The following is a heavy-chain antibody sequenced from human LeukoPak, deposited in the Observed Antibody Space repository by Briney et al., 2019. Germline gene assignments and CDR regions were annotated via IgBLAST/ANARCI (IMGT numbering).Heavy chain of an antibody. CDR3: ARDANWVGATIDY. Sequence: GGSLRLSCAASGFTFSSYWMQWVRQGPGKGLVWVSRIKSDGTGTTYADSVKGRFTISRDNAKNTLYLQMNSLRPEDTAVYYCARDANWVGATIDYWGQGTLVTVSS. CDR1: GFTFSSYW. D-gene: IGHD1-26*01. J-gene: IGHJ4*02. V-gene: IGHV3-74*01. CDR2: IKSDGTGT.